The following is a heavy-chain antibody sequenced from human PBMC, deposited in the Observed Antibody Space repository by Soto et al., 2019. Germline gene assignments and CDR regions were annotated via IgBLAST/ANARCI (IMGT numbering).Heavy chain of an antibody. V-gene: IGHV1-3*01. CDR3: ARDVLAVGSRANDAFDV. CDR2: INPDNGNT. J-gene: IGHJ3*01. CDR1: GFTFSDHL. Sequence: QVQLVQTGAEVRKPGASVNISCRASGFTFSDHLINWVRQVPGQSLEWMGWINPDNGNTKYSHTFQGRVTISRHSSEIIVYVEVCYLTSEGTADFYGARDVLAVGSRANDAFDVWGQGTMVTVS. D-gene: IGHD6-25*01.